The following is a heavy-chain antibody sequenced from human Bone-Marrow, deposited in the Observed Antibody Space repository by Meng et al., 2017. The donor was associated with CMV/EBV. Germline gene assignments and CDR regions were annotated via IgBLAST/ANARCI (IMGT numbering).Heavy chain of an antibody. J-gene: IGHJ4*02. CDR2: INPNSGGT. CDR3: AREGDSYSSGWYSVAY. V-gene: IGHV1-2*02. CDR1: GYTFTGYY. Sequence: ASVKVSCKASGYTFTGYYMHWVRQAPGQGLEWMGWINPNSGGTNYAQKFQGRVTMTRDTSISTAYMELSRLGSDDTAVYYCAREGDSYSSGWYSVAYWGQGTLVTVSS. D-gene: IGHD6-19*01.